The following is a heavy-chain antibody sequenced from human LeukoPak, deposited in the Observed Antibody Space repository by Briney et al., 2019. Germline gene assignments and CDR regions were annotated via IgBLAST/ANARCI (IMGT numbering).Heavy chain of an antibody. CDR3: ARDSRNFYGSGICCVFDY. D-gene: IGHD3-10*01. Sequence: GGSLRLSCAASGFTVSSNYMTWVRQAPGKGVEWVAVIYIGGKTYYADSVKGRLNISRDKSKNTLCVKMRRMRADERAVYYCARDSRNFYGSGICCVFDYWGQGALVTVSS. CDR1: GFTVSSNY. J-gene: IGHJ4*02. CDR2: IYIGGKT. V-gene: IGHV3-66*01.